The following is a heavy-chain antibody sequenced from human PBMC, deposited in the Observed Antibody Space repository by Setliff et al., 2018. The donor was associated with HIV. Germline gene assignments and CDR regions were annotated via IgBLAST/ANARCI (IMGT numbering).Heavy chain of an antibody. Sequence: GASVKVSCKVSGYTLSELSVHWVRQAPGKGLQWMGGVDPEDGETIYAQELQGRVTMTEDTSADTAYMELSSLRSEDTAVYYCARVPYSSGYWGQGTLVTVSS. V-gene: IGHV1-24*01. D-gene: IGHD6-19*01. CDR1: GYTLSELS. CDR2: VDPEDGET. J-gene: IGHJ4*02. CDR3: ARVPYSSGY.